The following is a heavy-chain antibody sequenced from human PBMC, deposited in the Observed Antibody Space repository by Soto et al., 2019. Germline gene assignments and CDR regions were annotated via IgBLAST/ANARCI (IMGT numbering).Heavy chain of an antibody. V-gene: IGHV1-69*12. CDR3: ARSRGLDRDFSS. CDR2: IIPMFDTP. D-gene: IGHD2-15*01. J-gene: IGHJ4*02. Sequence: QVQLVQSGAEVKKPGSSVKVSCKASGGTFSSDSFSWVRQAPGQGLEWMGGIIPMFDTPIYAQKFQDRVTITAEESTRPAYMQLSSLRSGATAVYYCARSRGLDRDFSSWGQGSLVTVSS. CDR1: GGTFSSDS.